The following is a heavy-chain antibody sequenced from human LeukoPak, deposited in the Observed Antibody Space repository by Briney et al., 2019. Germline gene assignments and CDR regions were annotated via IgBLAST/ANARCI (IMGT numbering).Heavy chain of an antibody. CDR2: IYHSGST. D-gene: IGHD3-10*01. J-gene: IGHJ4*02. V-gene: IGHV4-30-2*01. CDR1: GGSISSSSYY. CDR3: TTYYGSGSYYGR. Sequence: SETLSLTCTVSGGSISSSSYYWGWIRQPPGKGLEWIGYIYHSGSTYYNPSLKSRVTISVDRSKNQFSLKLSSVTAADTAVYYCTTYYGSGSYYGRWGQGTLVTVSS.